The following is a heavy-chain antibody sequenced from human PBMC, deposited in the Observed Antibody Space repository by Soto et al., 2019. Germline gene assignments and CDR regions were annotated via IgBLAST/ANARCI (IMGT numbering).Heavy chain of an antibody. J-gene: IGHJ4*02. D-gene: IGHD5-12*01. CDR3: AHSPRGFSYDFDY. Sequence: QITLKESGPTLVKPTQTLTLTCTFSGFSLTTRGVGVGWIRQPPGKALEWLALIYWDDDEGYSPSPKSRLTITMDTSKNQVVLTMTSMHPVDTATYYCAHSPRGFSYDFDYWGQGTLVTVSS. CDR2: IYWDDDE. V-gene: IGHV2-5*02. CDR1: GFSLTTRGVG.